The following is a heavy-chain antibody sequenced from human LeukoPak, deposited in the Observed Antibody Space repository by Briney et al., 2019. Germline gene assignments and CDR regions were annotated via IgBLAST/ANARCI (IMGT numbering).Heavy chain of an antibody. D-gene: IGHD3-10*01. V-gene: IGHV1-8*01. CDR1: RYTFTSYV. J-gene: IGHJ4*02. CDR3: AISRGDVSTFDY. CDR2: MNPNSGNT. Sequence: GGAVKVSCMASRYTFTSYVINWVRQATGEGGEWMGWMNPNSGNTGYAQQFQGRVTITRNTSIRTAYMELSSLRSEDTAVYCCAISRGDVSTFDYWGQGTLVTVSS.